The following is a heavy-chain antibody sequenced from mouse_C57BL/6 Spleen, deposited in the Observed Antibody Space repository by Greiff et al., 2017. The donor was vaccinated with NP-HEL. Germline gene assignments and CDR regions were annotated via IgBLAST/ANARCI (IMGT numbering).Heavy chain of an antibody. CDR1: GYAFSSYW. V-gene: IGHV1-80*01. D-gene: IGHD4-1*01. CDR3: ARGGTGNGHFDY. J-gene: IGHJ2*01. CDR2: IYPGDGDT. Sequence: LEESGAELVKPGASVKISCKASGYAFSSYWMNWVKQRPGKGLEWIGQIYPGDGDTNYNGKFKGKATLTADKSSSTAYMQLSSLTSEDSAVYFCARGGTGNGHFDYWGQGTTLTVSS.